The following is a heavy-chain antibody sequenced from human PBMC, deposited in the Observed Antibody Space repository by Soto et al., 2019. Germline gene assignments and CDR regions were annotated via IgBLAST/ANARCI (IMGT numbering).Heavy chain of an antibody. Sequence: SETLSLTCTVSGGSVTNSSYYWGWIRQSPGKGLEWIGSVYYRGRSYSKSSVKSRVTISVDTSKNRFSLSLNSVTASDTAVYFCVSQRTTVPTQAYFDYWGPGAPVTVSS. V-gene: IGHV4-39*01. CDR3: VSQRTTVPTQAYFDY. CDR1: GGSVTNSSYY. D-gene: IGHD4-17*01. CDR2: VYYRGRS. J-gene: IGHJ4*02.